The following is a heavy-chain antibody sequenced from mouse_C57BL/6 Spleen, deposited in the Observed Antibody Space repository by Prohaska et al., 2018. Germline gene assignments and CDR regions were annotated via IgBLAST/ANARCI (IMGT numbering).Heavy chain of an antibody. V-gene: IGHV1-26*01. CDR2: INPNNGGT. CDR3: ARSDSNDWYFDV. CDR1: GYTFTDYY. Sequence: EVQLQQSGPELVKPGASVKISCKASGYTFTDYYMNWVKQSHGKSLEWIGDINPNNGGTSYNQKFKGKATLTVDKSSSTAYMELRSLTSEDSAVYYCARSDSNDWYFDVWGTGTTVTVSS. D-gene: IGHD2-5*01. J-gene: IGHJ1*03.